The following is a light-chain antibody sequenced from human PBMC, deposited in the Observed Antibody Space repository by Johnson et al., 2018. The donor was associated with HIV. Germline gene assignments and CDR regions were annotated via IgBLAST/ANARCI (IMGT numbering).Light chain of an antibody. J-gene: IGLJ1*01. CDR2: ENN. CDR1: SSNIGENF. CDR3: GTWDNSLSCFV. Sequence: VLSQPPSVSAAPGQKVTFSCSGSSSNIGENFVSWYQHLPGTAPKLLIYENNKRPSGIPDRFSGSKSGTSATLGITGLQTGDEADYYCGTWDNSLSCFVFGTGTKVPVL. V-gene: IGLV1-51*02.